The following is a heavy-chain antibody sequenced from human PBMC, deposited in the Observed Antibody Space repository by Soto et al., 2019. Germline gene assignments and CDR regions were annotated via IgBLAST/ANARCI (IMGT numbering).Heavy chain of an antibody. D-gene: IGHD2-21*01. CDR1: GGSFDGYY. Sequence: SETLSLTCGVSGGSFDGYYWSWIRQSPGKGLEWIGEISGSGATNYNPALESRVSLSLDTSKNQFSLKLDSVTASDTAVYYCAKLWPHWGQGTLVTVSS. V-gene: IGHV4-34*01. CDR2: ISGSGAT. J-gene: IGHJ4*02. CDR3: AKLWPH.